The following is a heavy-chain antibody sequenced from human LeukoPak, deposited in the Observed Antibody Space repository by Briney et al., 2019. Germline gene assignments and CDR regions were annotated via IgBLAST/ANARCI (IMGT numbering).Heavy chain of an antibody. CDR2: IYPGDSDT. D-gene: IGHD2-2*01. Sequence: GESLKISCKGSGYSFTTSWIGWVRQMPGKGLEWMGIIYPGDSDTIYSPSFQGQVTISADKSISTAYLQWSSLKASDTAMYYCASQYCSSTSCYPYYWGQGTLVTVSS. V-gene: IGHV5-51*01. CDR3: ASQYCSSTSCYPYY. J-gene: IGHJ4*02. CDR1: GYSFTTSW.